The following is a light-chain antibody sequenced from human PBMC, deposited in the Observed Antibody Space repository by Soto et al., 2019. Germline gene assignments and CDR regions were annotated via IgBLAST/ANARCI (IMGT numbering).Light chain of an antibody. CDR1: QSVGTN. CDR2: GAS. J-gene: IGKJ1*01. V-gene: IGKV3-15*01. CDR3: QQYDSWPRT. Sequence: EIVMTQSPATLSVSQGERAALSCRASQSVGTNLAWYQQKAGQAPGLLIYGASTRATGVPARFSGSGSGTEFTLTISSLQSEDFAVYYCQQYDSWPRTFGQGTKVEIK.